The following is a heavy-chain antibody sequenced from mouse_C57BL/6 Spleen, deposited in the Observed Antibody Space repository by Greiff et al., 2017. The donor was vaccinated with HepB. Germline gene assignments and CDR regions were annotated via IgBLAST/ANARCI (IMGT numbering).Heavy chain of an antibody. CDR3: ARRGSYYFDY. CDR1: GFTFSSYG. D-gene: IGHD1-1*02. V-gene: IGHV5-6*02. J-gene: IGHJ2*01. Sequence: EVKLMESGGDLVKPGGSLKLSCAASGFTFSSYGMSWVRQTPDKRLEWVATISSGGSYTYYPDSVKGRFTISRDNAKNTLYLQMSSLQSEDTAMYYCARRGSYYFDYWGQGTTLTVSS. CDR2: ISSGGSYT.